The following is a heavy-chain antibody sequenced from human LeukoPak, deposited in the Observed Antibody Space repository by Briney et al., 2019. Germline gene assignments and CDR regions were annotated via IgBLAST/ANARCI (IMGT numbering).Heavy chain of an antibody. CDR1: GFTFRSHW. CDR3: ARDHVVDGLVYDY. D-gene: IGHD2-15*01. Sequence: PGGSLRLSCAASGFTFRSHWMSWVRQAPGKGLEWVANINQDGSEKYYVDSVKGRFTISRDNAKNSLYLQMNSLRVEDTAVYYCARDHVVDGLVYDYWGQGALVTVSS. CDR2: INQDGSEK. J-gene: IGHJ4*02. V-gene: IGHV3-7*01.